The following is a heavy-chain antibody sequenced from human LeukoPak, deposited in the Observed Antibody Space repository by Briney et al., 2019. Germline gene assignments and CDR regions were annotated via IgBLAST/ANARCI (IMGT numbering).Heavy chain of an antibody. V-gene: IGHV4-59*01. Sequence: SETLSLTCTVSGGSISSYYWSWIRQPPGKGLEWIGYIYYSGSTNYNPSLKSRVTISADTSKNQFSLKVSSVTAADTAVYYCAREVGSGRYKRFDPWGQGTLVTVSS. CDR2: IYYSGST. D-gene: IGHD1-1*01. CDR3: AREVGSGRYKRFDP. J-gene: IGHJ5*02. CDR1: GGSISSYY.